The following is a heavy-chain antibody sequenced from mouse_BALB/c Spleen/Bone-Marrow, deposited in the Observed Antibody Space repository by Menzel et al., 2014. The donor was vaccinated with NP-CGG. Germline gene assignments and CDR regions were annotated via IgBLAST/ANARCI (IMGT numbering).Heavy chain of an antibody. Sequence: EVKLVESGGGVVQPGGSRKLSCAASGFTFSSFGTHWVRQAPEKGPEWVAYISSDSNTIYYADTVKGRFTISRDNPKNTLFLQMTSLRSEDTAMYYCARLRYGREYYYAMDCWGQGTSVTVSS. J-gene: IGHJ4*01. V-gene: IGHV5-17*02. CDR2: ISSDSNTI. CDR3: ARLRYGREYYYAMDC. D-gene: IGHD1-1*01. CDR1: GFTFSSFG.